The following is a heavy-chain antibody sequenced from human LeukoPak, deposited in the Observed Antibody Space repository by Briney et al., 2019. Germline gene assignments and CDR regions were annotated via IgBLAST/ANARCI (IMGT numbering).Heavy chain of an antibody. CDR3: ARDDCSSISCYHNWFDP. Sequence: GGSLRLSCAASGFTFSSYWMSWVCQAPGRGLEWVANIKQDGSEKYYVDSVKGRFTISRDNAKNSLYLQMNSLRAEDTAVYYCARDDCSSISCYHNWFDPWGQGTLVTVSS. CDR1: GFTFSSYW. J-gene: IGHJ5*02. D-gene: IGHD2-2*01. V-gene: IGHV3-7*01. CDR2: IKQDGSEK.